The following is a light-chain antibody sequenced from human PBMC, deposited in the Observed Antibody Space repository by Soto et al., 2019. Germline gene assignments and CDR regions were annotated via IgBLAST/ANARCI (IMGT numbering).Light chain of an antibody. CDR2: AAS. CDR3: QQASISPLP. CDR1: QGISSW. J-gene: IGKJ4*01. V-gene: IGKV1D-12*01. Sequence: DIQMTQSPSSVSASVGDRVTITCRASQGISSWLAWYQQKPGKAPKLLIYAASSLQSGVPSRFRGGGSGKVFPLTIGSLQPKNFEAYYCQQASISPLPFGGGTRV.